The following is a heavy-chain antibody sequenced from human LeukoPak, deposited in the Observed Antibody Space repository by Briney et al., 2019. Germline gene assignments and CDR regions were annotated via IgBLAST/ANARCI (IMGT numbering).Heavy chain of an antibody. CDR3: AREVAARPRDNWYFDL. J-gene: IGHJ2*01. CDR2: IYTSGST. Sequence: PSETLSLTCTVSGGSISSGSYYGSWIRQPAGKGLEWIGRIYTSGSTNYNPSLKSRVTISVDTSKNQFSLKLSSVTAADTAVYYCAREVAARPRDNWYFDLWGRGTLVTVSS. D-gene: IGHD6-6*01. CDR1: GGSISSGSYY. V-gene: IGHV4-61*02.